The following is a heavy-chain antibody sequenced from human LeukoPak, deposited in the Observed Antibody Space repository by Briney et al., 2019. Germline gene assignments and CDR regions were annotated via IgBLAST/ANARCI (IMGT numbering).Heavy chain of an antibody. D-gene: IGHD3-22*01. Sequence: GGSLRLSSAASGFTFRNYWMTWVRQAPGKGLEWLANIKHDRSEDYYLDSVKGRFTISRDNAKNSLYLQMNSLRAEDTAVYYCARWYYYETSGLYYGSFDNWGQGTLVTVSS. CDR2: IKHDRSED. J-gene: IGHJ5*02. CDR3: ARWYYYETSGLYYGSFDN. CDR1: GFTFRNYW. V-gene: IGHV3-7*01.